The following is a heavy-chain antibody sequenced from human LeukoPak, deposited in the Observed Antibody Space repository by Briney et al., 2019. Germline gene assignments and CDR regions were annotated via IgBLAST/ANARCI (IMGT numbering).Heavy chain of an antibody. CDR2: ISSSDNTI. CDR3: ARDHRGDYVDY. V-gene: IGHV3-11*04. D-gene: IGHD4-17*01. Sequence: GGSLRLSCAASGFTFSDYYMTWIRRAPGKGLEWVSYISSSDNTIYYADSVKGRFTISRDNAKNLLYLQMNSLRAEDTAVYYCARDHRGDYVDYWGQGTLVTVSS. J-gene: IGHJ4*02. CDR1: GFTFSDYY.